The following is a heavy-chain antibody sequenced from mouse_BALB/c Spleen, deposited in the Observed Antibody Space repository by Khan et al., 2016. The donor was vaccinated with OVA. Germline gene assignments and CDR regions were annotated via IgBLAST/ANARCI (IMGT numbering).Heavy chain of an antibody. CDR1: GYSIASDYA. V-gene: IGHV3-2*02. CDR3: ARVYGGDFDY. CDR2: ISYSGNT. D-gene: IGHD1-1*01. J-gene: IGHJ2*01. Sequence: DVKLQDSGPGLVKPSQSLSLTCTVTGYSIASDYAWNWIRQFPGNKLEWMGFISYSGNTNYNPSLKSRISITRDTSKNQFFLQLNSVTSEDTATYYCARVYGGDFDYWGQGTTLTVSS.